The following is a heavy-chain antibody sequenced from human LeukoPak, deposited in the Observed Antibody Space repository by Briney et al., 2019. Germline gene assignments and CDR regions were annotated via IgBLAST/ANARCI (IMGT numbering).Heavy chain of an antibody. J-gene: IGHJ4*02. CDR2: IQYDESDK. V-gene: IGHV3-30*02. CDR1: GLTFSTSG. D-gene: IGHD6-19*01. CDR3: AREGGITVAGKFDS. Sequence: GGSLRLSCAASGLTFSTSGMHWVRQAPGKGLEWVAFIQYDESDKYYADSVRGRFTISRDNSKYTLYLQMNSLRAEDTAVYYCAREGGITVAGKFDSWGQGTLVTVSS.